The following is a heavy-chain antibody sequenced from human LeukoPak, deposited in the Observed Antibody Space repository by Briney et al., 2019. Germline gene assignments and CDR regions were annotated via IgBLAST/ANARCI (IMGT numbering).Heavy chain of an antibody. CDR2: ISWNSGSI. V-gene: IGHV3-9*01. CDR1: GFTFDDYA. J-gene: IGHJ5*02. Sequence: GGSLRLSCAASGFTFDDYAMHWVRQAPGKGLEWVSGISWNSGSIGYADSVKGRFTISGDNAKNSLYLQMNSLRAEDTALYYCAKGRDEYQLLSKNWFDPWGQGTLVTVSS. CDR3: AKGRDEYQLLSKNWFDP. D-gene: IGHD2-2*01.